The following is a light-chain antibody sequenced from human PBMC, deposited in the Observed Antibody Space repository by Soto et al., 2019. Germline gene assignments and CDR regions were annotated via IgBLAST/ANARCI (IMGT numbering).Light chain of an antibody. Sequence: EILLTQSPDTLSLSPGDRATLSCRARQSLSNSFLAWYQQKPGQTPRLLISGASIRAADIPDRFSGSGSGTDFTLTISRLEPEDFAVYFCQQYGRLPLSFGGGTKVEIK. CDR3: QQYGRLPLS. J-gene: IGKJ4*01. CDR1: QSLSNSF. CDR2: GAS. V-gene: IGKV3-20*01.